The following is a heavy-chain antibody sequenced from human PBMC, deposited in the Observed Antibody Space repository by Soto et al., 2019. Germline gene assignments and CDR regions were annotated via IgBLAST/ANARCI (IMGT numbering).Heavy chain of an antibody. CDR2: ISSSSSYI. D-gene: IGHD6-6*01. CDR1: GFTFSSYS. CDR3: ASPNSSSSDAFDI. J-gene: IGHJ3*02. V-gene: IGHV3-21*01. Sequence: GGSLRLSCAASGFTFSSYSMNWVRQDPGKGLEWVSSISSSSSYIYYADSVKGRFTISRYNAKNSLYLQMNSLRAEDTAVYYCASPNSSSSDAFDIWGQGTMVTVSS.